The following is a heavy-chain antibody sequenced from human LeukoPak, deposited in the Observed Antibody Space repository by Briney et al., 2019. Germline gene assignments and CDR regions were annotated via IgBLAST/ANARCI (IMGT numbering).Heavy chain of an antibody. CDR2: ISGSGDTT. J-gene: IGHJ4*02. CDR1: GFIFRNFG. D-gene: IGHD3-22*01. V-gene: IGHV3-23*01. Sequence: GESLRLSCAASGFIFRNFGMSWIRQAPGQGLEWVSAISGSGDTTYYADSVKGRFIISRDNSKNTLYLQMNSLRAEDTAVYYCARDATYYYDSSGFDYWGQGTLVTVSS. CDR3: ARDATYYYDSSGFDY.